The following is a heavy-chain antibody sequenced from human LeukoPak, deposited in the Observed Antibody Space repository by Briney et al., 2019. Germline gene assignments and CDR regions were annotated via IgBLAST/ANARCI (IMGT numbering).Heavy chain of an antibody. J-gene: IGHJ6*02. D-gene: IGHD3-22*01. CDR1: GYTFTSYD. Sequence: GESLKVSCKASGYTFTSYDINWVRQATGQGLEWMGWMNPNSGNTGYAQKFQGRVTMTRNTSISTAYMELSSLRSEDTAVYYCARSPKFYDSSGYYPFFYYYYYGMDVWGQGTTVTVSS. V-gene: IGHV1-8*01. CDR2: MNPNSGNT. CDR3: ARSPKFYDSSGYYPFFYYYYYGMDV.